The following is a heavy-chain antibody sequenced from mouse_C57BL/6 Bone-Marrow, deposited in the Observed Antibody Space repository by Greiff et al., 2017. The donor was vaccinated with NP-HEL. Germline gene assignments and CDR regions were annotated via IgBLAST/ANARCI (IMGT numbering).Heavy chain of an antibody. J-gene: IGHJ1*03. CDR3: ARHETDATVVDWYFDV. V-gene: IGHV1-62-2*01. CDR2: FYPGSGSI. D-gene: IGHD1-1*01. CDR1: GYTFTEST. Sequence: QVQLQQSGAELVKPGASVKLSCKASGYTFTESTIHWVKQRSGQGLEWIGWFYPGSGSIKYNEKFQDKATLTADKSSSTVYMELSRLTSEDSAVYYCARHETDATVVDWYFDVWGTGTTVTVSS.